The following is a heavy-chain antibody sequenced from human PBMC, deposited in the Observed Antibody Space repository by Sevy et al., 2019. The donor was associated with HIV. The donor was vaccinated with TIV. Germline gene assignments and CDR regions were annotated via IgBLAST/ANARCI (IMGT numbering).Heavy chain of an antibody. J-gene: IGHJ4*02. CDR2: ISGSGGST. CDR3: AKDTDDSSGYYYVVVYFDY. Sequence: GGSLRLSCAASGFTFSSYAMSWVRQAPGKGLEWVSAISGSGGSTYYADSVKGRFTISRDNSKNTLYLQMNSLRAEDTAVYYCAKDTDDSSGYYYVVVYFDYWGQGTLVTVSS. D-gene: IGHD3-22*01. V-gene: IGHV3-23*01. CDR1: GFTFSSYA.